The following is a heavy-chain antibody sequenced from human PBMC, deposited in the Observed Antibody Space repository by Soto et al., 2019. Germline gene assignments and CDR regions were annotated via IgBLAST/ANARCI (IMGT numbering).Heavy chain of an antibody. V-gene: IGHV3-53*01. CDR3: ARALDSSLFDY. J-gene: IGHJ4*02. CDR2: IYSGGST. Sequence: GGSLRLSCAASGFTVSSNYMSWVRQAPGKGLEWVSVIYSGGSTYYADSVKGRFTISRDNSKNTLYLQMNSLRAEDTAVYYCARALDSSLFDYWGQGTLLTVSS. CDR1: GFTVSSNY. D-gene: IGHD6-6*01.